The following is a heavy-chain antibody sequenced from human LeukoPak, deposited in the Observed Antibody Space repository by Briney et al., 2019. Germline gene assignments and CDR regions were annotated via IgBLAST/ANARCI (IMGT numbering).Heavy chain of an antibody. J-gene: IGHJ4*02. Sequence: MTGGSLRLSCAASGFTFMSYSMNWVRQAPGRGLEWVSSISSSSYIYYADSVKGRFIISRDNAKNSLYLQMNSLRAEDTAVYYCARDREQWGLFDFWGQGTLVTVSS. D-gene: IGHD6-19*01. CDR1: GFTFMSYS. V-gene: IGHV3-21*06. CDR3: ARDREQWGLFDF. CDR2: ISSSSYI.